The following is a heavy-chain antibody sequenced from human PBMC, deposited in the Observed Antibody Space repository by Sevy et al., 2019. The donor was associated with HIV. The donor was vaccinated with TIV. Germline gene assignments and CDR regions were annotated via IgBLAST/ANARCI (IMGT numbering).Heavy chain of an antibody. V-gene: IGHV4-34*01. CDR3: ARALGIAAAGTRGDGMDV. CDR2: INHSGSP. J-gene: IGHJ6*02. Sequence: SETLSLTCAVYGGSFSGYYWSWIRQPPGKGLEWMGEINHSGSPNYNPSLKSRVTISVDTSKNQFSLKLSSVTAADTALFYCARALGIAAAGTRGDGMDVWGQGTTVTVSS. D-gene: IGHD6-13*01. CDR1: GGSFSGYY.